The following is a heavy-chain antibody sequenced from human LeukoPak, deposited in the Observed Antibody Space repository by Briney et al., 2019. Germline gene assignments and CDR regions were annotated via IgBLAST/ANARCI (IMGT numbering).Heavy chain of an antibody. CDR1: GFTFSSYA. Sequence: GRSLRLSCAASGFTFSSYAMSWVRQAPGKGLEWVSAISGSGGSTYYADSAKGRFTISRDNSKNTLYLQMNSLRAEDTAVYYCAKALEYYGSGPGDVWGKGTTVTVSS. V-gene: IGHV3-23*01. CDR3: AKALEYYGSGPGDV. CDR2: ISGSGGST. J-gene: IGHJ6*04. D-gene: IGHD3-10*01.